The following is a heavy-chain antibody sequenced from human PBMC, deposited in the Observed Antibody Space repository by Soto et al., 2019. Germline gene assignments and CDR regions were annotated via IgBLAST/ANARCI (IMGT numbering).Heavy chain of an antibody. V-gene: IGHV2-5*01. CDR1: GFSLTTSGVA. J-gene: IGHJ4*02. CDR3: AHRPTSTDDFYFDY. CDR2: FYWNDDK. Sequence: QITLTESGPTLVTPTQTLTLTCSFSGFSLTTSGVAVGWFRQPPGKAPEWLALFYWNDDKRYSPSLRSRLTVTGDSSMNQVVLTLANVDPVDSGTYYCAHRPTSTDDFYFDYWGQGTLVTVSS. D-gene: IGHD2-21*02.